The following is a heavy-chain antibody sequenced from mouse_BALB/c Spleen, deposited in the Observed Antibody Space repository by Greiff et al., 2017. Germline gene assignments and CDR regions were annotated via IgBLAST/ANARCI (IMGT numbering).Heavy chain of an antibody. D-gene: IGHD4-1*01. CDR1: GYTFTSYW. Sequence: QVQLQQSGAELAKPGASVKMSCKASGYTFTSYWMHWVKQRPGQGLEWIGYINPSTGYTEYNQKFKDKATLTADKSSSTAYMQLSSLTSEDSAVYYCARKERGPYYWGQGTTLTVSS. V-gene: IGHV1-7*01. J-gene: IGHJ2*01. CDR3: ARKERGPYY. CDR2: INPSTGYT.